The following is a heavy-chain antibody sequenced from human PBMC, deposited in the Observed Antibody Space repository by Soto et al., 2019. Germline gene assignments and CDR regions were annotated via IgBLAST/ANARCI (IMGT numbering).Heavy chain of an antibody. CDR3: ARFLWSHSNRFNP. CDR2: IYYSGST. CDR1: GGSIRSYY. D-gene: IGHD3-10*01. Sequence: QVQLQESGPGLVKPSETLSLTCTVSGGSIRSYYWTWIRQPPGKGLEWIGYIYYSGSTSYNTSLKTRLTISVDPSKNQFSLKLSSVTAEITAVYYCARFLWSHSNRFNPWGQGTLVTVSS. J-gene: IGHJ5*02. V-gene: IGHV4-59*08.